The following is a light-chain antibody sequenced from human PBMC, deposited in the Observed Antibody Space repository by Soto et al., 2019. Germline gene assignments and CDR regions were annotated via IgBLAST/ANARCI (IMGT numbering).Light chain of an antibody. CDR1: QSISGW. J-gene: IGKJ1*01. CDR3: QQYNSYST. V-gene: IGKV1-5*03. CDR2: KAS. Sequence: DIQMTQYPSTMSASVGDRVTIICRASQSISGWLAWYQQKPGKAPKLLIYKASSLESGVPSRFSGSGSGTEFTLTISSLQPDDFATYYCQQYNSYSTFGQGTKVEI.